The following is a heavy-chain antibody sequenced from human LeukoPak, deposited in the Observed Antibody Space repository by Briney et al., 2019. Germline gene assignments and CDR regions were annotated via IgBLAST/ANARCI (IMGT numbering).Heavy chain of an antibody. D-gene: IGHD3-10*01. J-gene: IGHJ4*02. CDR3: ARDPPVSGSGSYRDY. V-gene: IGHV1-18*01. Sequence: ASVKVSCKASGCTFTSYGISWVRQAPGQGLEWMGWISAYNGNTNYAQKLQGKVTMTTDTSTSTAYMELRSLRSDDTAVYYCARDPPVSGSGSYRDYWGQGTLVTVSS. CDR1: GCTFTSYG. CDR2: ISAYNGNT.